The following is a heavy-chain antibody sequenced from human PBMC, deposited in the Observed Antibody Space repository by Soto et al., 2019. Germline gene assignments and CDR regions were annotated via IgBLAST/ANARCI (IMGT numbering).Heavy chain of an antibody. J-gene: IGHJ4*02. D-gene: IGHD3-10*01. V-gene: IGHV1-69*02. CDR1: GDTFNFYS. CDR2: VNPIVSMS. CDR3: ASSYGSGYRAFDY. Sequence: QVQLVQSGAEVKRPGSSVKVSCKASGDTFNFYSINWVRQAPGLGLGWMGRVNPIVSMSNYAQKFQGRVTTTAHKSTSTAYMELSSLRSEDTAIYYCASSYGSGYRAFDYWGQGALVTVSS.